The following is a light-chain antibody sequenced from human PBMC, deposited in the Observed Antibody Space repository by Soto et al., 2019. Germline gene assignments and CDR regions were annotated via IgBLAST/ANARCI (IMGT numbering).Light chain of an antibody. Sequence: DIVMTQSPDSLAVSLGERATINCKSSQNILYNSNNKNYLAWYQQKPGQPPKLLIYWASTRESGVPDRFSGSGSGTDFTLTISSLQPDDFATYYCQHYNSYSEAFGQGTKVDIK. J-gene: IGKJ1*01. CDR3: QHYNSYSEA. CDR2: WAS. CDR1: QNILYNSNNKNY. V-gene: IGKV4-1*01.